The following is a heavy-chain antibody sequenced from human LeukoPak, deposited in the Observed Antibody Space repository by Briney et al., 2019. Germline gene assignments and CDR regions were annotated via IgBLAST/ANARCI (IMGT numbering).Heavy chain of an antibody. CDR1: GFTFSSYS. J-gene: IGHJ4*02. D-gene: IGHD6-19*01. V-gene: IGHV3-21*01. Sequence: GGSLRLSCAASGFTFSSYSMNWVRQAPGKGLEWVSSISSSSSYLYYADSVKGRFTISRDNAKNSLYLQMNSLRAEDTAVYYCAREGSGLHFDYWGQGTLVTVSS. CDR2: ISSSSSYL. CDR3: AREGSGLHFDY.